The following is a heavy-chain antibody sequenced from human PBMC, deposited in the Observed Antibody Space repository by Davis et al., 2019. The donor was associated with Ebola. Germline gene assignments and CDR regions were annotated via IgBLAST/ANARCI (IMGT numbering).Heavy chain of an antibody. J-gene: IGHJ4*02. V-gene: IGHV3-49*03. Sequence: GASLKISCTASGFTFGDYAMSWFRQAPGTGLEWVGFIRSKAYGGTTEYAASVKGRFTISRDDSKSIAYLQMNSLKTEDTAVYYCTSTGSGWYVGEFDYWGQGTLVTFSS. CDR2: IRSKAYGGTT. D-gene: IGHD6-19*01. CDR1: GFTFGDYA. CDR3: TSTGSGWYVGEFDY.